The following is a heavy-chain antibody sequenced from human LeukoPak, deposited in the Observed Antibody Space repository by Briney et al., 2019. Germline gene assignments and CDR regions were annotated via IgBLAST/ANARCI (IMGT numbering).Heavy chain of an antibody. V-gene: IGHV1-8*01. CDR3: ARVCDILTGYYKWALDI. D-gene: IGHD3-9*01. CDR2: MNPNSGNT. J-gene: IGHJ3*02. CDR1: GYTFTSYD. Sequence: ASVKVSCKASGYTFTSYDINWVRQAPGQGLEWMGWMNPNSGNTGYAQKFQGRVTMTRNTSISTAYMELSSLRSEDTAVYYCARVCDILTGYYKWALDIWGQGTMVTVSS.